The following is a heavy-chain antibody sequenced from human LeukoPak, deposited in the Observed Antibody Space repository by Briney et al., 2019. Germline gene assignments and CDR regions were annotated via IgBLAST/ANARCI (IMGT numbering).Heavy chain of an antibody. Sequence: ASVKVSCKASGYTFTGYYMHWVRQAPGQGLEWMGWINPNSGGTNYAQKFQGWVTMTRDTSISTAYMELSRLRSDDTAVYYCARGTVVVPAATRGNWFDPWGQGTLVTVSS. J-gene: IGHJ5*02. CDR2: INPNSGGT. D-gene: IGHD2-2*01. CDR3: ARGTVVVPAATRGNWFDP. V-gene: IGHV1-2*04. CDR1: GYTFTGYY.